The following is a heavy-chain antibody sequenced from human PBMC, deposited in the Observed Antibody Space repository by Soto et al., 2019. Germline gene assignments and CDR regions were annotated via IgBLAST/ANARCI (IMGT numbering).Heavy chain of an antibody. CDR1: GGTFTSYA. Sequence: QVQLVQSGAEVKKPGSSVKVSCKASGGTFTSYAMSWVRQAPGQGVEWVGGIIPIFGTADYAQKFQGRVTITADESTSTAYMELSSLRSEDTAVYYCATMKGGYQSYYYGMDVWGQGTTVTVSS. CDR2: IIPIFGTA. J-gene: IGHJ6*02. V-gene: IGHV1-69*12. CDR3: ATMKGGYQSYYYGMDV. D-gene: IGHD3-16*02.